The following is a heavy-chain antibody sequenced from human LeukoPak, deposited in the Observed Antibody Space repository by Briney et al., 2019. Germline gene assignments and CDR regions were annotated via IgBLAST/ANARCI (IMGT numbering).Heavy chain of an antibody. CDR3: ARGPVRTGELAEYFQY. CDR1: GFAFSTYW. V-gene: IGHV3-74*03. J-gene: IGHJ1*01. Sequence: PGGSLRLSCAASGFAFSTYWMHWVRQVPGKGLVWVSRINSDGTTTTYADSVNGRFTISRDNAKNSLYLQMNSLRAEDTAVYYCARGPVRTGELAEYFQYWGQGTLVTVSS. D-gene: IGHD1-26*01. CDR2: INSDGTTT.